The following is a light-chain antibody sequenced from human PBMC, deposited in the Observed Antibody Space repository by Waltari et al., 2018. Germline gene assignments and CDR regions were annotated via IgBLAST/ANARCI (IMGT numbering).Light chain of an antibody. V-gene: IGKV4-1*01. CDR3: LQCYSTHWG. J-gene: IGKJ1*01. CDR1: QSVLYSFNNTIY. CDR2: WAS. Sequence: IVVTQSPDSLAVSLGERAPITCKSSQSVLYSFNNTIYLAWYHQKPRPPPKLLISWASTRESGVPDRVSGSGAGTDFTLTISSLQADDVAVYYGLQCYSTHWGFGQGTKVEIK.